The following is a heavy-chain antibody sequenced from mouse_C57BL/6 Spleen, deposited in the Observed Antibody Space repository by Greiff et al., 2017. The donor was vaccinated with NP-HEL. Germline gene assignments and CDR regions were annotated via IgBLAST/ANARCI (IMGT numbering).Heavy chain of an antibody. CDR1: GYAFSSSW. Sequence: QVQLKESGPELVKPGASVKISCKASGYAFSSSWMNWVKQRPGKGLEWIGRIYPGDGDTNYNGKFKGKATLTADKSSSTAYMQLSSLTSEDSAVYFCARGWYFDYWGQGTTLTVSS. D-gene: IGHD3-3*01. V-gene: IGHV1-82*01. CDR3: ARGWYFDY. J-gene: IGHJ2*01. CDR2: IYPGDGDT.